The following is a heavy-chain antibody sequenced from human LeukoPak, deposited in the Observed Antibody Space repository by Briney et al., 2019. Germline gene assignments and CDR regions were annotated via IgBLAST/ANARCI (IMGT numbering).Heavy chain of an antibody. CDR1: GGSISSYY. CDR2: IYYSGST. V-gene: IGHV4-59*12. Sequence: SETLSLTCTVSGGSISSYYWSWIRQPPGKGLEWIGYIYYSGSTNYNPSLKSRVTISVDTSKNQFSLKLSSVTAADTAVYYCARGGTGYCSSTSCYETYYYYGMDVWGQGTTVTVSS. CDR3: ARGGTGYCSSTSCYETYYYYGMDV. D-gene: IGHD2-2*01. J-gene: IGHJ6*02.